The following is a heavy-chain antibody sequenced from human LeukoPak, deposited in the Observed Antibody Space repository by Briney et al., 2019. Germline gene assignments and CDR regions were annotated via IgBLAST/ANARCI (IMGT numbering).Heavy chain of an antibody. CDR3: ARVHHRSSWYWYFDL. CDR1: GGSFSGYY. V-gene: IGHV4-34*01. J-gene: IGHJ2*01. Sequence: SETLSLTCAVYGGSFSGYYWSWIRQPPGKGLEWIGEINHSGSTNYNPSLKSRVTISVDTSKNQFSLKLSSVTAADTAVYYCARVHHRSSWYWYFDLWGRGTLVTVSS. D-gene: IGHD6-13*01. CDR2: INHSGST.